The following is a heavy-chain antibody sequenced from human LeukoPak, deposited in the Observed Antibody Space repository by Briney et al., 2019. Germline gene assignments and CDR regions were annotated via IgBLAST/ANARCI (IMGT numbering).Heavy chain of an antibody. CDR1: GFTFSSYA. CDR3: AKQGVELRYFDWLFQYYFDY. J-gene: IGHJ4*02. D-gene: IGHD3-9*01. V-gene: IGHV3-23*01. CDR2: ISGSGGST. Sequence: GGSLRLSCAASGFTFSSYAMSWVCQAPGKGLEWVSAISGSGGSTYYADSAKGRFTISRDNSKNTLYLQMNSLRAEDTAVYYCAKQGVELRYFDWLFQYYFDYWGQGTLVTVSS.